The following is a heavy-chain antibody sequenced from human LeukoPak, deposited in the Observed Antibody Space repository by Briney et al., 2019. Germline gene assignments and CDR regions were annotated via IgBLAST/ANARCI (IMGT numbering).Heavy chain of an antibody. CDR1: GYTFTGYY. D-gene: IGHD3-22*01. J-gene: IGHJ4*02. V-gene: IGHV1-2*02. CDR2: IKPNSGGK. Sequence: ASVTVSCTASGYTFTGYYMHWVRQAHGQGLEWMGWIKPNSGGKNYAQKFQVRVTMTRDTSISTAYMVLSRLRSDDTAVYYCARYYYDSSGYWIPFDYWGQGTLVTVSS. CDR3: ARYYYDSSGYWIPFDY.